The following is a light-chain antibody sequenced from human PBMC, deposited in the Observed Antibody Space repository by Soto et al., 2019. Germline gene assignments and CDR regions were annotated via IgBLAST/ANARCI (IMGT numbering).Light chain of an antibody. CDR2: DVS. Sequence: QSVLTQPASVSGSPGQSITISCTGTSSDVGGYNYVSWYQQHPGKAPKLMIYDVSNRPSGVSNRFSGSKSGNTASLTISGLQAEDEADYYCSSYTSSSTLVCGGGTKVTVL. CDR3: SSYTSSSTLV. CDR1: SSDVGGYNY. V-gene: IGLV2-14*01. J-gene: IGLJ2*01.